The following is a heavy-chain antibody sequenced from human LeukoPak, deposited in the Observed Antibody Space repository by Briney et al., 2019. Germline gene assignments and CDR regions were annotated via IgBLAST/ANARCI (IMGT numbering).Heavy chain of an antibody. CDR1: GVSITGGGYY. D-gene: IGHD2-2*01. J-gene: IGHJ5*02. CDR3: GRGLDRYQPLQA. V-gene: IGHV4-31*03. CDR2: FSYGGNT. Sequence: PSQTLSLTCTVSGVSITGGGYYWTWIRQHPEKGLEWIGYFSYGGNTYYNPSLKSRVTISVDTATNQFSLKVRSVTAADTAVYYCGRGLDRYQPLQAWGQGTLVTVSS.